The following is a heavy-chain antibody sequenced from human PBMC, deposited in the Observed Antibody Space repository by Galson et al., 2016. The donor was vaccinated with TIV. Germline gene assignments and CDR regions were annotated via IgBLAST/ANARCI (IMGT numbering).Heavy chain of an antibody. CDR3: ATATSALIQFGYYFDY. Sequence: SLRLSCAASGFSVSDDCMSWVRQAPGKGLEWLSIIYPDYSGGTMFYADSVKGRFTLSRDNSKNTVYLQMHSLRAEDTAVYYCATATSALIQFGYYFDYWGQGTLVTVSS. CDR1: GFSVSDDC. D-gene: IGHD2-15*01. V-gene: IGHV3-53*01. CDR2: IYPDYSGGTM. J-gene: IGHJ4*02.